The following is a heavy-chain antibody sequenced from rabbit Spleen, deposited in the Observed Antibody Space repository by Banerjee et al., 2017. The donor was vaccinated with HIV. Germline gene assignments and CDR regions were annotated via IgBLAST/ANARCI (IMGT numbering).Heavy chain of an antibody. CDR3: ARDTASSFSSYGMDL. V-gene: IGHV1S45*01. J-gene: IGHJ6*01. CDR1: GFSFSSGYD. CDR2: IDAGSSGFT. D-gene: IGHD8-1*01. Sequence: QEQLVESGGGLVKPGASLTLTCKASGFSFSSGYDMCWVRQAPGKGLEWVVCIDAGSSGFTYFASWAKGRFTISKTSSTTVTLQMTSLTAADTATYFCARDTASSFSSYGMDLWGPGTLVTVS.